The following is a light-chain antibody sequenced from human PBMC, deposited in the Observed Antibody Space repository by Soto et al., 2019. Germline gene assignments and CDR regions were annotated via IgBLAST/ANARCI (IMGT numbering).Light chain of an antibody. CDR1: QSVTYNY. CDR3: QHYGSSWT. CDR2: GAS. J-gene: IGKJ1*01. Sequence: EIVLTQSPGTLSLSPGERATLSCRASQSVTYNYLAWYQQKPGQAPRLLIYGASNRATGIPARFSGSGSGTDFTLAISRLEPEDVAVYYCQHYGSSWTFGQGTKVEIK. V-gene: IGKV3-20*01.